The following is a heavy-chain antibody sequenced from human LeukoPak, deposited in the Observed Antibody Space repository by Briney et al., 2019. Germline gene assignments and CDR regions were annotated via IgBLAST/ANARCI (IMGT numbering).Heavy chain of an antibody. V-gene: IGHV4-34*01. CDR1: GGSFSGYY. Sequence: SETLSLTCAVYGGSFSGYYWSWIRQPPGKGLEWIGEINHSGSTNYNPSLKSRVTTSVDTSKNQFSLKLSSVTAADTAVYYCARGKKALDYWGQGTLVTVSS. CDR2: INHSGST. CDR3: ARGKKALDY. J-gene: IGHJ4*02.